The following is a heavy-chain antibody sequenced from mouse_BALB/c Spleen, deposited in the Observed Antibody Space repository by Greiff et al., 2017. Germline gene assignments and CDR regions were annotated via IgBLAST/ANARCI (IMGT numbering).Heavy chain of an antibody. J-gene: IGHJ3*01. Sequence: EVQRVESGPDLVKPSQSLSLTCTVTGYSITSGYSWHWIRQFPGNKLEGMGYIPYSGSTNYNPSLKSRTSITRDTSTNQYFLQLNSVTTEDTATYCCARWGLPRFAYWGQGTLVTVSA. CDR2: IPYSGST. D-gene: IGHD6-1*01. V-gene: IGHV3-1*02. CDR3: ARWGLPRFAY. CDR1: GYSITSGYS.